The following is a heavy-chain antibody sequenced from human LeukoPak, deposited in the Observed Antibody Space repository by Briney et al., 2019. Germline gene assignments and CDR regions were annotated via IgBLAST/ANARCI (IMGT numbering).Heavy chain of an antibody. CDR2: IYYSGST. CDR3: ARVVDSSGWYGI. D-gene: IGHD6-19*01. CDR1: GGSIRSYY. J-gene: IGHJ4*02. Sequence: SGTLSLTCTVSGGSIRSYYWNWIRQPPGKGLEWIGYIYYSGSTNYNPSLKSRVTISVDTSKNQFSLKVSSVTAADTAVYYCARVVDSSGWYGIWGQGTQVTVSS. V-gene: IGHV4-59*01.